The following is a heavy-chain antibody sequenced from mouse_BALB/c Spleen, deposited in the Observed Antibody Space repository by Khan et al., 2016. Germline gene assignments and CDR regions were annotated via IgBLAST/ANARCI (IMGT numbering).Heavy chain of an antibody. D-gene: IGHD2-14*01. CDR3: ARHYRYSWFVY. CDR2: IFPGNVNT. V-gene: IGHV1S56*01. J-gene: IGHJ3*01. Sequence: QVQLQQSGPELVKPGTSVRISCKAAGYTFTNYYIHWLKQGPGQGLEWIGWIFPGNVNTKFTEKFKGKATLTVDKSSTTVYMNLSSLTSEDSAVYFCARHYRYSWFVYWGQGTLVTVSA. CDR1: GYTFTNYY.